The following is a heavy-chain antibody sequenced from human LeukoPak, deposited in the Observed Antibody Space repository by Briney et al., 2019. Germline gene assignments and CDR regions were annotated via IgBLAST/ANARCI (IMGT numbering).Heavy chain of an antibody. CDR1: GGSISSGGYY. CDR3: ARDFDSKSYLSFDP. V-gene: IGHV4-31*03. D-gene: IGHD1-26*01. CDR2: IYYSGST. Sequence: SETLSLTCTVSGGSISSGGYYWSWIRQHPGKGLEWIGYIYYSGSTYYNPSLKSRVTISVDTSKNQFSLKLSSVTAADTAVYYCARDFDSKSYLSFDPWGQGTLVTVSS. J-gene: IGHJ5*02.